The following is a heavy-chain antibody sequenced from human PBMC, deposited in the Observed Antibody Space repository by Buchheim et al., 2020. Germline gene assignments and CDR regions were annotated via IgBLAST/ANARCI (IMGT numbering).Heavy chain of an antibody. V-gene: IGHV3-23*01. CDR3: AKGRNSSGWRSQES. CDR2: ISGSGGST. D-gene: IGHD6-19*01. J-gene: IGHJ5*02. CDR1: GFTFSISA. Sequence: EVPLLESGGGLVQPGGSLRLSCAASGFTFSISAMSWVRQAPGKGLEWVSTISGSGGSTYYADSVKGRFTISRDNSKNTLYLQMNSLRAEDTAVYYCAKGRNSSGWRSQESWGQGTL.